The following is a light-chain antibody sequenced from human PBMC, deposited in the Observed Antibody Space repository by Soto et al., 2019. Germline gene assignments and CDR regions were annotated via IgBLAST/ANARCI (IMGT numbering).Light chain of an antibody. V-gene: IGKV1-39*01. CDR2: AAS. J-gene: IGKJ2*01. CDR1: QSISSY. CDR3: QQSYSTPYT. Sequence: DIQMTQSPSSLSASVGDRVTITCRASQSISSYLNWYQQKPGKAPKVLIYAASSLHSGVPSRFSGSGSGTDFTVTISSLQPEDYATYYCQQSYSTPYTFGQGTKLEIK.